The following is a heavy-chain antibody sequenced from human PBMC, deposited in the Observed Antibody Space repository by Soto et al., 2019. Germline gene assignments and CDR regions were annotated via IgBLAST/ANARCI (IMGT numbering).Heavy chain of an antibody. D-gene: IGHD4-17*01. V-gene: IGHV4-34*01. CDR1: GGSFSGYY. CDR2: INHSGST. Sequence: SETLSLTCAVYGGSFSGYYWSWIRQPPGKGLEWIGEINHSGSTNYNPSLKSRVTISVDTSKNQFSLKLSSVTAADTAVYYCAGVAFDYGDLYYFDYWGQGTLVTVSS. CDR3: AGVAFDYGDLYYFDY. J-gene: IGHJ4*02.